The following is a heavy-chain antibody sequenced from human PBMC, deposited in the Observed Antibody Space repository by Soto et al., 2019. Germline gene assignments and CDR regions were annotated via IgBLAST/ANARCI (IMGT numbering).Heavy chain of an antibody. J-gene: IGHJ5*02. D-gene: IGHD6-19*01. V-gene: IGHV1-3*01. CDR3: AREKWGSGSRWIDP. CDR1: GYTYISYS. Sequence: ASVKVSCKASGYTYISYSMHWVRQAPGQRLEWMGWINVGNGNTKYSQNFQGRVTINQDTSASTAYMELSSLTSEDTAVYYCAREKWGSGSRWIDPWGQGTLVTVSS. CDR2: INVGNGNT.